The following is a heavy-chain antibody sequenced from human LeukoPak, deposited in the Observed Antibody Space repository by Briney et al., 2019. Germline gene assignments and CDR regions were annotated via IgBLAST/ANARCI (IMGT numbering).Heavy chain of an antibody. Sequence: SETLSLTCTVSGGSISSSTYYWVWIRQPPGKGLEWIATIYYGGSSFYNPSLKSRVTISADTSNNQFSLKLTSVTAADTTVYYCSSRGYSCRDFQRWGKGTLVTVS. D-gene: IGHD6-13*01. CDR2: IYYGGSS. CDR3: SSRGYSCRDFQR. CDR1: GGSISSSTYY. V-gene: IGHV4-39*01. J-gene: IGHJ1*01.